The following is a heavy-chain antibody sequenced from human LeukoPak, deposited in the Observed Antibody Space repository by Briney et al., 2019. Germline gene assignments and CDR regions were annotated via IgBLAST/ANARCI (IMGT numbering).Heavy chain of an antibody. V-gene: IGHV1-46*01. Sequence: GASVKVSCKVSGYTFTSYYMHWVRQAPGQGLEWMGIINPSGGSTSYAQKFQGRVTMTRDTSTSTVYMELSSLRSEDTAVYYCARVTWELLSGDYWGQGTLVTVSS. CDR1: GYTFTSYY. J-gene: IGHJ4*02. D-gene: IGHD1-26*01. CDR2: INPSGGST. CDR3: ARVTWELLSGDY.